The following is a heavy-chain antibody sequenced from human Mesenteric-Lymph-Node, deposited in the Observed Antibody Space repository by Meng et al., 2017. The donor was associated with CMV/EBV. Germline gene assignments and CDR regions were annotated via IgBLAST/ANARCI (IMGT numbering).Heavy chain of an antibody. CDR2: TYHRSKWYY. CDR3: ARSPDNWGSNALDI. CDR1: ASDYNAA. Sequence: ASDYNAAWNWIRQSPSRGLEWLGRTYHRSKWYYDYSVSVEGRITIKPDTSENQLSLHLNSVTPEDTAVYYCARSPDNWGSNALDIWGQGTVVTVSS. V-gene: IGHV6-1*01. J-gene: IGHJ3*02. D-gene: IGHD7-27*01.